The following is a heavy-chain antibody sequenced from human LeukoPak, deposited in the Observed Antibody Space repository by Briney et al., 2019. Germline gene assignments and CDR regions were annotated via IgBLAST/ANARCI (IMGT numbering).Heavy chain of an antibody. Sequence: ASVKVSCKASGYTFTGYYMHWVRQAPGQGLEWMGWISAYNGHTNYAQKLQVRVTMTTDTSTSTAYMELRSLRSDDTAVYYCARGIAAYEFDYWGQGTLVTVSS. V-gene: IGHV1-18*04. CDR3: ARGIAAYEFDY. CDR1: GYTFTGYY. J-gene: IGHJ4*02. CDR2: ISAYNGHT. D-gene: IGHD6-13*01.